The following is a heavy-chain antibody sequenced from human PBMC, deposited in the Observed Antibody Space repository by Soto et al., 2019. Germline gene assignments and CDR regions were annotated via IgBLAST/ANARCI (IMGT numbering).Heavy chain of an antibody. CDR1: GFTFSHYV. D-gene: IGHD1-26*01. CDR3: ARYSGKYQGPIDY. CDR2: ISYDGSNK. V-gene: IGHV3-30*03. J-gene: IGHJ4*02. Sequence: GGSLRLYCAASGFTFSHYVIHWVRQSPGKGLEWLAVISYDGSNKHYADSVKGRFTVSRDNSKNTLYLQMNSLRAEDTAVYFCARYSGKYQGPIDYWGQGTLVTV.